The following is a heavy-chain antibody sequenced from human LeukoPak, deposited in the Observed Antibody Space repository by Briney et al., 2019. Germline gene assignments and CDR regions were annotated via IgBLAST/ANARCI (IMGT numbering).Heavy chain of an antibody. J-gene: IGHJ5*02. V-gene: IGHV1-2*02. CDR3: ARVFPIITGTTSNWFDP. D-gene: IGHD1-7*01. CDR2: INPNSGGT. Sequence: ASVKVSCKASGYTFTGYYMHWVRQAPGQGLEWMGWINPNSGGTNYAQKFQGRVTMTRDTSISTAYMELSRLRSDDTAVYYCARVFPIITGTTSNWFDPWGQGTLVTVSS. CDR1: GYTFTGYY.